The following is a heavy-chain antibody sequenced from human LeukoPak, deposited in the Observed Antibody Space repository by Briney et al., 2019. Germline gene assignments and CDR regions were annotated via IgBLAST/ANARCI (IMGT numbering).Heavy chain of an antibody. V-gene: IGHV3-30*18. Sequence: PVRSLRLSCAASGFTFSSYGMHWVRQAPGKGLEWVAVISYDGSNKYYADSVKGRFTISRDNSKNTLYLQMNSLRAEDTAVYYCAKPYGSEVYWGQGTLVTVSS. CDR2: ISYDGSNK. CDR1: GFTFSSYG. CDR3: AKPYGSEVY. D-gene: IGHD1-26*01. J-gene: IGHJ4*02.